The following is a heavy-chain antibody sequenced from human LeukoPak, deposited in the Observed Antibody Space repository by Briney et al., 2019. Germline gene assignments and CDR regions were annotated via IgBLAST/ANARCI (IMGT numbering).Heavy chain of an antibody. CDR1: GFTSSSYA. CDR2: ISGSGGST. D-gene: IGHD6-19*01. CDR3: AKDYDEYSSGWYTD. J-gene: IGHJ4*02. V-gene: IGHV3-23*01. Sequence: GGSLRLSCTASGFTSSSYAMSWVRQAPGKGLEWVSAISGSGGSTYYADSVKGRFTISRDNSKNTLYLQMNSLRAEDTAVYYCAKDYDEYSSGWYTDWGQGTLVTVSS.